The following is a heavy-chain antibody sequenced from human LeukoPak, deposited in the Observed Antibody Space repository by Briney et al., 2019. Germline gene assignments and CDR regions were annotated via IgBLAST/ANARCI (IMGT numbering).Heavy chain of an antibody. Sequence: PGGSLRLSCAASGFTFRSYAMNWVGQAPGKGLEWVSGISASGGSANYADSVKGRFTISRDNSNNTLYLQMNSLRAEDTALYYCAKDARRDGYSFDYWGQGTLVTVSS. D-gene: IGHD5-24*01. CDR3: AKDARRDGYSFDY. CDR2: ISASGGSA. V-gene: IGHV3-23*01. J-gene: IGHJ4*02. CDR1: GFTFRSYA.